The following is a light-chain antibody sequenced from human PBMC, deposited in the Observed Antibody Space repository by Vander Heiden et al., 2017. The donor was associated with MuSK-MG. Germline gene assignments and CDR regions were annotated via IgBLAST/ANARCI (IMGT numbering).Light chain of an antibody. CDR2: SNN. Sequence: QSVLTQPPSASGPPGPRATRTSSGSSTNIGSNTVNWYQQHPGTAPKLLIYSNNQRPSGVPDRFSGSKSGTSASLAISGLQAEDEADYYCAAWDDSRNGVVFGGGTKLTVL. J-gene: IGLJ2*01. CDR1: STNIGSNT. V-gene: IGLV1-44*01. CDR3: AAWDDSRNGVV.